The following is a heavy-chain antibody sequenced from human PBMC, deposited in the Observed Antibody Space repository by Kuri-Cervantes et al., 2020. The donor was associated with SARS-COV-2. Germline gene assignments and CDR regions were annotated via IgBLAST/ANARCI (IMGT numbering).Heavy chain of an antibody. CDR1: GFPLSSHA. J-gene: IGHJ6*02. V-gene: IGHV3-30-3*01. D-gene: IGHD1-26*01. Sequence: LSLTCAASGFPLSSHAMHWVRQAPGKGLEWVAVISYDGSNKYYADSVEGRFTISRDNSKNTLYLQMNSLRAEDTAVYYCARSGVIVGATSSYYYYYYGMDVWGQGTTVTVSS. CDR2: ISYDGSNK. CDR3: ARSGVIVGATSSYYYYYYGMDV.